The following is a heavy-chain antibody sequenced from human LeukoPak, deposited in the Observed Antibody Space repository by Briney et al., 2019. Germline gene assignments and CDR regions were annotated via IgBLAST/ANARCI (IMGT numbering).Heavy chain of an antibody. CDR3: AKELRYFDWLARGWYYFDY. CDR2: ISYDGSNK. J-gene: IGHJ4*02. D-gene: IGHD3-9*01. V-gene: IGHV3-30*18. CDR1: GFTFSSYG. Sequence: GGSLRLSCAASGFTFSSYGMHWVRQAPGKGLEWVAVISYDGSNKYYADSVKGRFTISRDNSKNTLYLQMNSLRAEDTAVYYCAKELRYFDWLARGWYYFDYWGQGTLVTVSS.